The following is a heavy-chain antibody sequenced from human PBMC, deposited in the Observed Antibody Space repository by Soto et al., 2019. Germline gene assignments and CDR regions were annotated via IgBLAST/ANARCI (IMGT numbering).Heavy chain of an antibody. D-gene: IGHD2-15*01. Sequence: GGSLRLSCAASGFTFSSYSMSWVRQAPGKGLEWVSSISSSSTYIYYADSVKGRFSISRDNAKNSLYLQMNSLRAEDTALYYCARTIYCSGSTCYNNWFDPWGQGTLVTVSS. CDR2: ISSSSTYI. CDR3: ARTIYCSGSTCYNNWFDP. V-gene: IGHV3-21*01. CDR1: GFTFSSYS. J-gene: IGHJ5*02.